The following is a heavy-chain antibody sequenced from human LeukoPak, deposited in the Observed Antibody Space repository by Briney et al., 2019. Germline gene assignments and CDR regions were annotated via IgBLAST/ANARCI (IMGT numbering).Heavy chain of an antibody. D-gene: IGHD5-24*01. CDR1: GGSISSGCYY. CDR3: ARIKDGYNYRYYFDY. CDR2: IYYSGST. Sequence: PSQTLSHTCTVSGGSISSGCYYWSWMRQPPGKGLEWIGYIYYSGSTYYNPSLKSRVTISVDTSKNQFSLKLSSVTAADTAVYYCARIKDGYNYRYYFDYWGQGTLVTVSS. V-gene: IGHV4-31*03. J-gene: IGHJ4*02.